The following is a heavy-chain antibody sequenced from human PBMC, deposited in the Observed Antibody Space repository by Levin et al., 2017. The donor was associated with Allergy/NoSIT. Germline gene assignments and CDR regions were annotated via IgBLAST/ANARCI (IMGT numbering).Heavy chain of an antibody. J-gene: IGHJ4*02. CDR2: IYYSGST. V-gene: IGHV4-59*01. D-gene: IGHD6-13*01. CDR3: ARRAIAADSGFDY. Sequence: SQTLSLTCTVSGGSISSSYWSWIRQPPGKGLEWIGYIYYSGSTNYNPSLKNRVTISVDTSKNQFSLKLSSVTAADTAVYYCARRAIAADSGFDYWGQGTLVTVSS. CDR1: GGSISSSY.